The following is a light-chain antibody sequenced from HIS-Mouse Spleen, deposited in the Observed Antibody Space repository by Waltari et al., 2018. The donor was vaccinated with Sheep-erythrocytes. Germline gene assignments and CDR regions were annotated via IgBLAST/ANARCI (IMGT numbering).Light chain of an antibody. V-gene: IGLV2-8*01. CDR1: SSDVGGYTY. Sequence: QSALTQPPSASGSPGPSVTISCTGTSSDVGGYTYVSWYQPHPGKAPKLMIYEVSKRPSGVPDRFSGSKSGNTASLTVSGLQAEDEADYYCSSYAGSNNWVFGGGTKLTVL. CDR2: EVS. CDR3: SSYAGSNNWV. J-gene: IGLJ3*02.